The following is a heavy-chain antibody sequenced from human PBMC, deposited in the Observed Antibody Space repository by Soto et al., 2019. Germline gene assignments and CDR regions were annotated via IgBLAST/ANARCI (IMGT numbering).Heavy chain of an antibody. CDR2: IYYTGNT. CDR3: ARATYDSTTYYLDY. Sequence: QAQLQESGPGLVKPSQTLSLTCTVSGASISGGDYYWTWIRQPPGKGLEWIGSIYYTGNTYSSPSLESRLSISVDPSNNQFALSLTSVTAPDTAIYYCARATYDSTTYYLDYWGQGTLVTVSS. D-gene: IGHD3-22*01. CDR1: GASISGGDYY. V-gene: IGHV4-30-4*01. J-gene: IGHJ4*02.